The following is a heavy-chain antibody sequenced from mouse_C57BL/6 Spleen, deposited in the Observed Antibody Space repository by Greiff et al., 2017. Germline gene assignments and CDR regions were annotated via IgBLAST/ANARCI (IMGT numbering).Heavy chain of an antibody. CDR1: GFNIKDDS. Sequence: VQLQQSGAELVRPGASVKLSCTASGFNIKDDSMHWVKQRPEQGLEWIGWFDPENGDAAYASKFQGKATMTADTSSNTAYLKLSSLTAEDTAVYYCTTRGYGSSTWFAYWGQGTLVTVAA. CDR2: FDPENGDA. J-gene: IGHJ3*01. CDR3: TTRGYGSSTWFAY. D-gene: IGHD1-1*01. V-gene: IGHV14-4*01.